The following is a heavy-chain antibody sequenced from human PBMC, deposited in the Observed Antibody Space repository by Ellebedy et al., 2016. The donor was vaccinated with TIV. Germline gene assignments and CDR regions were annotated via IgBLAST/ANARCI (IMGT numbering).Heavy chain of an antibody. V-gene: IGHV1-18*01. CDR1: GYTFPSYG. CDR2: ISAYNGNT. J-gene: IGHJ6*02. Sequence: ASVKVSCKASGYTFPSYGISLVRQAPGQGLEWMGWISAYNGNTNYAPKFQGRVTMTRDMSISTAYMELSRLRSDDTAVYYCVVGDGMDVWGQGTTVTVSS. D-gene: IGHD1-26*01. CDR3: VVGDGMDV.